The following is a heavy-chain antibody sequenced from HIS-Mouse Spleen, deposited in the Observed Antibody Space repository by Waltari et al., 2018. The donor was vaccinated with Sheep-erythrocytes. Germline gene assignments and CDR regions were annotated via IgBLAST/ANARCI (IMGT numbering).Heavy chain of an antibody. Sequence: EVQLVESGGGLVKPGGSLRLSCAASGFTFSNAWMSWVRQAPGEGLGWVGRIKRKTDCGTTDYAAPVKGRFTISRDDSNNTLYLQMNSLKTEDTAVYYCTSSGEMATNYYYYGMDVWGQGTTVTVSS. D-gene: IGHD5-12*01. CDR2: IKRKTDCGTT. CDR3: TSSGEMATNYYYYGMDV. V-gene: IGHV3-15*01. CDR1: GFTFSNAW. J-gene: IGHJ6*02.